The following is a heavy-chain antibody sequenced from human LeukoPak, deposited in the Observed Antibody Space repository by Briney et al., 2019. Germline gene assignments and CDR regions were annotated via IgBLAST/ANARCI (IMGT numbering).Heavy chain of an antibody. CDR1: GGSFSGYY. CDR2: INHSGST. D-gene: IGHD2-2*01. V-gene: IGHV4-34*01. CDR3: ARRIVVVVPAAMNLYYYYYMDV. J-gene: IGHJ6*03. Sequence: SETLSLTCAVYGGSFSGYYWSWIRQPPGKGLEWIGEINHSGSTNYNPSLKRRVTISVDTSKNQFSLKLSSVTAADTAVYYCARRIVVVVPAAMNLYYYYYMDVWGKGTTVTVSS.